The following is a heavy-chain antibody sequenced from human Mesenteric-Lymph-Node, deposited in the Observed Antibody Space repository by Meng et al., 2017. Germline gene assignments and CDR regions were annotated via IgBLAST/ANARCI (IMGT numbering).Heavy chain of an antibody. CDR3: VRDTRRGGGWFDP. Sequence: RAPGLGLFVPPQTLSLTHALSGDACTTGDDSYTWIRHPPGEGLEVFGYLYHGINTYYTPSLRRRGTISVDNTRNQFSLKLTFLSAADTAVYYCVRDTRRGGGWFDPWGQGTLVTVSS. J-gene: IGHJ5*02. D-gene: IGHD3-10*01. CDR2: LYHGINT. CDR1: GDACTTGDDS. V-gene: IGHV4-30-2*01.